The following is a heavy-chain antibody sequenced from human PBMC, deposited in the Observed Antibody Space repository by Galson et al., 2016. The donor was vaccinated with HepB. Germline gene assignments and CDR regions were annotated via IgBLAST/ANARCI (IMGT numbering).Heavy chain of an antibody. CDR1: GFTFSNYG. CDR3: VQGSTAPAV. D-gene: IGHD1-26*01. V-gene: IGHV3-23*01. CDR2: ISRSGDST. Sequence: SLRLSCAAPGFTFSNYGMTWVRQAPGKGLEVVSSISRSGDSTDYADSVKGRFTISRDNSKNTMSLQMNSLTADDTAIDYCVQGSTAPAVWGKGTTVTVSS. J-gene: IGHJ6*04.